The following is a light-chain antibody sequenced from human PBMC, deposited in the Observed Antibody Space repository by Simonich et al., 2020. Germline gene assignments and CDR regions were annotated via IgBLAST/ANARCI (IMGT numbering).Light chain of an antibody. J-gene: IGKJ1*01. CDR2: WAS. CDR1: QSVLYSSNNKNY. CDR3: QQYYSTPPT. Sequence: IVMTQYPDSLDVSLGERATINCKSSQSVLYSSNNKNYLAWYQQKPGQPPKLLIYWASTRESGVPDRFSGSGSGTDFTLTISSLQAEDVAVYYCQQYYSTPPTFGQGTKVEIK. V-gene: IGKV4-1*01.